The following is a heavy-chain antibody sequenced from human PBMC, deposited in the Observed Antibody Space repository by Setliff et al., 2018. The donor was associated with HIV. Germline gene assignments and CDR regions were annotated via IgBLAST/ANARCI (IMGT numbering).Heavy chain of an antibody. D-gene: IGHD3-9*01. Sequence: ASVKVSCKASGYTFTSYDINWVRQATGQGLEWMGWMNPNSGNTGYAQKFQGRVTMTRNTSTSTAYMELSSLRVEDTAVYYCAKDLGNYDILTGLDYWGQGTLVTVSS. CDR3: AKDLGNYDILTGLDY. CDR2: MNPNSGNT. CDR1: GYTFTSYD. V-gene: IGHV1-8*02. J-gene: IGHJ4*02.